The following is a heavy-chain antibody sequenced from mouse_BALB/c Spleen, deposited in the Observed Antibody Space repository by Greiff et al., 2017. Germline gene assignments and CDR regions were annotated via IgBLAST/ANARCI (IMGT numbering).Heavy chain of an antibody. V-gene: IGHV14-3*02. CDR1: GFNIKDTY. D-gene: IGHD1-1*02. CDR3: ARGWGY. Sequence: VHLVESGAELVKPGASVKLSCTASGFNIKDTYMHWVKQRPEQGLEWIGRIDPANGNTKYDPKFQGKATITADTSSNTAYLQLSSLTSEDTAVYYCARGWGYWGQGTTLTVSS. CDR2: IDPANGNT. J-gene: IGHJ2*01.